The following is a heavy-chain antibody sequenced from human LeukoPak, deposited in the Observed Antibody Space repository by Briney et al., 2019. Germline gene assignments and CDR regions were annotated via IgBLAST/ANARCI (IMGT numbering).Heavy chain of an antibody. CDR3: AKSDRGDSSGYCHY. V-gene: IGHV3-23*01. CDR1: GFTFGSYV. CDR2: ISGGGGST. Sequence: GGSLRLSCAASGFTFGSYVMNWVRQAPGKGLEWVSIISGGGGSTYYADSVKGRFTISRDNSKNTLYLQMNSLRAEDTAVYYCAKSDRGDSSGYCHYWGQGALVTVSS. J-gene: IGHJ4*02. D-gene: IGHD3-22*01.